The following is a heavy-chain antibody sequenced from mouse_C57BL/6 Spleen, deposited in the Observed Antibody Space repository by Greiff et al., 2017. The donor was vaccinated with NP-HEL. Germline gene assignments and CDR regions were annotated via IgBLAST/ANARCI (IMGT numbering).Heavy chain of an antibody. D-gene: IGHD1-1*01. Sequence: EVKLVESGGGLVQPKGSLKLSCAASGFTFNTYAMHWVRQAPGKGLEWVARIRRKSSNYSTYYADSVKDRFTNSKDDSQSMLYLQMNNLKTEDTAMYYCVRGGIYYYGSSYESFAYWGQGTLVTVSA. CDR1: GFTFNTYA. V-gene: IGHV10-3*01. CDR3: VRGGIYYYGSSYESFAY. CDR2: IRRKSSNYST. J-gene: IGHJ3*01.